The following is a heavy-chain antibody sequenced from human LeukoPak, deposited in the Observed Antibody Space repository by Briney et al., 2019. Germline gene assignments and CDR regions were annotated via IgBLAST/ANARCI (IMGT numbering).Heavy chain of an antibody. CDR2: IESDGSST. V-gene: IGHV3-74*01. J-gene: IGHJ4*02. D-gene: IGHD2-15*01. CDR3: ARGYCSGGSHYRPFAY. CDR1: GFTLSSYW. Sequence: GESLGLLCAASGFTLSSYWKHWVRQAPGKGLVWVSRIESDGSSTSYADSVKGRFTISRDNAKNTLYLQMNSLRAEDTAVYYCARGYCSGGSHYRPFAYWAQRPLVSVSS.